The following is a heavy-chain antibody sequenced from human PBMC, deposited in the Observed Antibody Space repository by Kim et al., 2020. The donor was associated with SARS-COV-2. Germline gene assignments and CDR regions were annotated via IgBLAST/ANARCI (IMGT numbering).Heavy chain of an antibody. CDR2: IYSGGSST. Sequence: GGSLRLSCAASGFTFSSYAMSWVRQAPGKGLEWVSVIYSGGSSTYYADSVKGRFTISRDNSKNTPYLQMNSLRAEDTAVYYCAKDREHLWFGEPHYYDYGMDDWGQGTTVIVTS. J-gene: IGHJ6*01. CDR3: AKDREHLWFGEPHYYDYGMDD. D-gene: IGHD3-10*01. V-gene: IGHV3-23*03. CDR1: GFTFSSYA.